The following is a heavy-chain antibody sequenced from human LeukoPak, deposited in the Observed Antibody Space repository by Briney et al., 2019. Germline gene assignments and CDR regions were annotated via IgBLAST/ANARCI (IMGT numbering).Heavy chain of an antibody. Sequence: GGSLRLSCAASVFTFSSYSMNWVRQAPGKGLEWVSSISSSSSYIYYADSVKGRFTISRDNAKNSLYLQMNSLRAEDTAVYYCARGPSGSYQTDWGQGTLVTVSS. CDR1: VFTFSSYS. J-gene: IGHJ4*02. V-gene: IGHV3-21*01. CDR2: ISSSSSYI. D-gene: IGHD1-26*01. CDR3: ARGPSGSYQTD.